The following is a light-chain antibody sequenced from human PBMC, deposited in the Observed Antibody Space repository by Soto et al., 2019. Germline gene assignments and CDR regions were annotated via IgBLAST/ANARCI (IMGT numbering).Light chain of an antibody. CDR2: EVS. V-gene: IGLV2-8*01. J-gene: IGLJ2*01. CDR1: SGDIGSYNY. CDR3: SSYVGTNTLV. Sequence: QSALTQPPSASGSPGQSVTISCTGTSGDIGSYNYVSWYQQYPGKAPKLLIYEVSKRPSGVPDRFSGSKSGNTASLTVSGPQAEDEADYYCSSYVGTNTLVFGGGTKLTVL.